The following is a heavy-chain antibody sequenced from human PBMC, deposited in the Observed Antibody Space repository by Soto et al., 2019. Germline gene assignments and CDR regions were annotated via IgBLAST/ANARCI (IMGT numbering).Heavy chain of an antibody. Sequence: PGESLKISCKGSGYSFTSYWIGWVRQMPGKGLEWMGIIYPGDSDTRYSPSFQGQVTISADKSISTAYLQWSSLKASDTAMYYCARWDTPLCLDTSIATGVHGFDIWGKGTIVT. CDR1: GYSFTSYW. V-gene: IGHV5-51*01. CDR2: IYPGDSDT. CDR3: ARWDTPLCLDTSIATGVHGFDI. J-gene: IGHJ3*02. D-gene: IGHD5-18*01.